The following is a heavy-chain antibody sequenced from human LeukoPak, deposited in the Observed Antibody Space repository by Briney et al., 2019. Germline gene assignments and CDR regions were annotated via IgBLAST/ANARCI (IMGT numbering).Heavy chain of an antibody. Sequence: GGSLRLSCAASGFTFSSYSMNWVRQAPGKGLEWVSSISSSSSYIYYADSVKGRFTISRDNAKNSLYLQMNSLRAEDTAVYYCARYLSQTYYYDSSGYSFDYWGQGTLVTVSS. CDR1: GFTFSSYS. V-gene: IGHV3-21*01. D-gene: IGHD3-22*01. J-gene: IGHJ4*02. CDR3: ARYLSQTYYYDSSGYSFDY. CDR2: ISSSSSYI.